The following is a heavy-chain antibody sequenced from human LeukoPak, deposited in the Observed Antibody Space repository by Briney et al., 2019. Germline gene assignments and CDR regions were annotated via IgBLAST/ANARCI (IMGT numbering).Heavy chain of an antibody. CDR2: IDPGDSET. J-gene: IGHJ3*02. D-gene: IGHD3-9*01. Sequence: GEPLKISCQGSGYNFTNFWIAWVRQFPGKGLEWMGMIDPGDSETRYSPSFQGQVTMSADKSINTAYLQWSSLKASDTAMYYCSRHGGTFDGHDLDAFHIWARGTMVTVSS. V-gene: IGHV5-51*01. CDR3: SRHGGTFDGHDLDAFHI. CDR1: GYNFTNFW.